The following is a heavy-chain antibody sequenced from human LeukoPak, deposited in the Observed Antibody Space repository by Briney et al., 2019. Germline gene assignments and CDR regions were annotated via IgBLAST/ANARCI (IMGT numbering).Heavy chain of an antibody. Sequence: GGSLRLSCAASGFTFSSYAMHWVRQAPGKGLEWVAVISYDGSNKYYADSVKGRSTISRDNSKNTLYLQMNSLRAEDTAVYYCARDLVVATIGTVGYFDYWGQGTLVTVSS. J-gene: IGHJ4*02. CDR3: ARDLVVATIGTVGYFDY. CDR2: ISYDGSNK. CDR1: GFTFSSYA. D-gene: IGHD5-12*01. V-gene: IGHV3-30-3*01.